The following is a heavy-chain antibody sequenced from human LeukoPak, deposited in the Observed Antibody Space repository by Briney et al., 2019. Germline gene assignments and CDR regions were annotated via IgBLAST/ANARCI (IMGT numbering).Heavy chain of an antibody. Sequence: GASVKVSCKASGYTFTGYYMHWVRQAPGQGPEWMGWINPNSGGTNYAQKFQGRVTMTRDTSISTAYMELSRLRSDDTAVYYCARDLGYYDSSGYTDPWGQGTLVTVSS. CDR1: GYTFTGYY. CDR2: INPNSGGT. D-gene: IGHD3-22*01. J-gene: IGHJ5*02. V-gene: IGHV1-2*02. CDR3: ARDLGYYDSSGYTDP.